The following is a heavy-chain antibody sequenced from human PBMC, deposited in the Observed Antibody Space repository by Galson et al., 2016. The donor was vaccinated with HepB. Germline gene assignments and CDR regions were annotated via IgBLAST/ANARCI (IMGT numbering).Heavy chain of an antibody. J-gene: IGHJ5*02. CDR3: ARNRHCSGGSCYGA. V-gene: IGHV3-66*01. D-gene: IGHD2-15*01. CDR1: GFTVSNNY. CDR2: IYSGGST. Sequence: SLRLSCAASGFTVSNNYMRWVRQAPGKGLEWVSLIYSGGSTYYADSVKGRFTISRDSSKNTLYLQMNSLRAEDTAVYYSARNRHCSGGSCYGAWGQGILVTVSS.